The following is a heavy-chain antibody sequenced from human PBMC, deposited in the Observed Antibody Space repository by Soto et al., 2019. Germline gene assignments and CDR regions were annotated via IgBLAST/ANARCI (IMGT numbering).Heavy chain of an antibody. CDR1: GFTFSSFG. Sequence: GGSLRLSCAASGFTFSSFGMHWVRQAPGKGLEWVTFISYDGSDKYSADSVKGRFTISRDNSKNTLYLQMNSLRPEDTAVYYCAKDRGVVVPAPPLRYGMDVCGQATTLTVS. D-gene: IGHD2-2*01. CDR3: AKDRGVVVPAPPLRYGMDV. CDR2: ISYDGSDK. J-gene: IGHJ6*02. V-gene: IGHV3-30*18.